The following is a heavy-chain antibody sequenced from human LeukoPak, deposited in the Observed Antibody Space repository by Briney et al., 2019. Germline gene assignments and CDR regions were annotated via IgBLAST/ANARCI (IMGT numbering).Heavy chain of an antibody. J-gene: IGHJ4*02. Sequence: GGSLRLSCAASGFTFRSYSMNWVRQAPGKGLEWVSSISSSSSYIYYADSVKGRFTISRDNAKNSLYLQMNSLRAEDTAVYYCATSRGSWPDYFDYWGQGTLVTVSS. CDR2: ISSSSSYI. D-gene: IGHD6-13*01. V-gene: IGHV3-21*01. CDR3: ATSRGSWPDYFDY. CDR1: GFTFRSYS.